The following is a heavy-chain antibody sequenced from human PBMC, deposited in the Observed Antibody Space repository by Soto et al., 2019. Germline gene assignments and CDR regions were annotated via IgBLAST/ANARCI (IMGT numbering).Heavy chain of an antibody. Sequence: QVQLVQSGTEVKKPGASVKVSCKASGYTFTSYGISWVRQAPGQGLEWMGWISAYNGNTNYAQKLQGRVTMTTDTSTRTAYMEVRSLRSDDTAVYYCARDLDWRRYHELSYWGQGTLVTVSS. CDR2: ISAYNGNT. J-gene: IGHJ4*02. D-gene: IGHD2-2*01. CDR1: GYTFTSYG. CDR3: ARDLDWRRYHELSY. V-gene: IGHV1-18*04.